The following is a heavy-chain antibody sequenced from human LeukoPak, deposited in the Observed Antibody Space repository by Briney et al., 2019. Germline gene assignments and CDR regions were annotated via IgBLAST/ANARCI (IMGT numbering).Heavy chain of an antibody. D-gene: IGHD3-22*01. J-gene: IGHJ6*02. Sequence: GGSLRLSCAASGFTFSNAWMSWVRQAPGKGLEWVGRIKSKTDGGTTDYAAPVKGRFTISRDDSKNTLYLQMNSLKTEDTAVYYCTTDPYDSSGSYYYYYGMDVWGQGTTVTVSS. CDR3: TTDPYDSSGSYYYYYGMDV. CDR2: IKSKTDGGTT. CDR1: GFTFSNAW. V-gene: IGHV3-15*01.